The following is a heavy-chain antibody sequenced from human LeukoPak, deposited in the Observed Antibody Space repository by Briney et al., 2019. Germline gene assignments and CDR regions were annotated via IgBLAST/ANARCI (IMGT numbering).Heavy chain of an antibody. CDR3: ARVFDILTGYCAFDI. V-gene: IGHV1-2*02. CDR1: GYTLTGYY. CDR2: INPNSGGT. D-gene: IGHD3-9*01. J-gene: IGHJ3*02. Sequence: VASVKVSCKASGYTLTGYYMHWVRQAPGQGLEWMGWINPNSGGTNYAQKLQGRVTMTRDTSISTAYMELSRLRSDDTAVYYCARVFDILTGYCAFDIWGQGTMVTVSS.